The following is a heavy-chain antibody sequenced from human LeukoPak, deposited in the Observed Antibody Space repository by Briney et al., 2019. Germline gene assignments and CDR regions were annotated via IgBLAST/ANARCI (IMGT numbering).Heavy chain of an antibody. CDR2: LDYSGST. J-gene: IGHJ3*02. Sequence: SETLSLTCTVSGGSISSYYWTWIRQPPGKGLEWIGYLDYSGSTNYNPSLKSRVTISVDMSKNQFSLNLSSVTAADTAVYYCAGMIEWFLTDAFDIWGQGTMVTVSS. CDR1: GGSISSYY. CDR3: AGMIEWFLTDAFDI. V-gene: IGHV4-59*01. D-gene: IGHD3-3*01.